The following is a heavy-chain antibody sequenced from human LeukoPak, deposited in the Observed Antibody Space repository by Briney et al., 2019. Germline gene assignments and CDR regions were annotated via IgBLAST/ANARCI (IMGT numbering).Heavy chain of an antibody. V-gene: IGHV4-61*08. D-gene: IGHD1-1*01. J-gene: IGHJ4*02. CDR1: GGSVSSADYY. Sequence: SETLSLTCTVSGGSVSSADYYWTWIRQPPGKGLEWIGYMYHTESSNYNHFLKSRVTISLDTPKNQFSLKLNSVTAADTALYYCARVGGTTTRYFDYWGQGTLVTVSS. CDR3: ARVGGTTTRYFDY. CDR2: MYHTESS.